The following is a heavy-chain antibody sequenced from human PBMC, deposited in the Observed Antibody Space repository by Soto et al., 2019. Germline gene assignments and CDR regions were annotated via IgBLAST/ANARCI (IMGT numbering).Heavy chain of an antibody. V-gene: IGHV1-18*01. J-gene: IGHJ4*02. CDR1: GYIFSSHG. CDR3: AREAFDADYIDF. Sequence: QVHLVQSGAEVKKPGASVKVSCKASGYIFSSHGISWVRQAPGRGLEWRAWISAYNGDRNYAETLQGRVTVTTDTSTNTAYMELRSLRSDDTAVYYCAREAFDADYIDFWGQGTLVTVSS. D-gene: IGHD3-10*01. CDR2: ISAYNGDR.